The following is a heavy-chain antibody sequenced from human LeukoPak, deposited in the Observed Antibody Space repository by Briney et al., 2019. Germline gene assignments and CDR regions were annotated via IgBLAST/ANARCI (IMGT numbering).Heavy chain of an antibody. CDR2: INPNSGGT. V-gene: IGHV1-2*02. Sequence: ASVKVSCKASGYTFTGYYMHWVRQAPGQGLEWMGWINPNSGGTNYAQKFQGRVTMTRDTSISTAYMELSRLRSDDTAVYYCARGPKPMGYSYVHYYYYMDVWGKGTTVTVSS. CDR3: ARGPKPMGYSYVHYYYYMDV. D-gene: IGHD5-18*01. CDR1: GYTFTGYY. J-gene: IGHJ6*03.